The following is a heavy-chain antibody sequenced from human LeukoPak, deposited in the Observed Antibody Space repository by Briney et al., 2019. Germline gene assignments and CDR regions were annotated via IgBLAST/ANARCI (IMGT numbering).Heavy chain of an antibody. V-gene: IGHV1-18*04. CDR3: ARDGGIRAVGHDAFDI. J-gene: IGHJ3*02. CDR1: GYTFTSYG. D-gene: IGHD6-19*01. CDR2: ISAYNGNT. Sequence: ASVKVSCKASGYTFTSYGISWVRQAPGQGLEWMGWISAYNGNTNYVQKLQGRVTMTTDTSTSTAYMELRSLRSDDTAVYYCARDGGIRAVGHDAFDIWGQGTMVTVSS.